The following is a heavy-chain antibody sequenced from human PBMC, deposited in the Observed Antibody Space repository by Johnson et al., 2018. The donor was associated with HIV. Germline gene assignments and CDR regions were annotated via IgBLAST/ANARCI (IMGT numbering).Heavy chain of an antibody. CDR2: ISWNSGRI. J-gene: IGHJ3*02. Sequence: EVQLVESGGGLVQPGRSLRLSCAASGFTFDDYAMHWVRQAPGKGLEWVSGISWNSGRIGYEDSVKGRLPISRDNAKNSLYLQMNSLRAEDTAVYYCARDSPGEITMVQGVIGIWGQGTMVTVSS. D-gene: IGHD3-10*01. CDR1: GFTFDDYA. CDR3: ARDSPGEITMVQGVIGI. V-gene: IGHV3-9*01.